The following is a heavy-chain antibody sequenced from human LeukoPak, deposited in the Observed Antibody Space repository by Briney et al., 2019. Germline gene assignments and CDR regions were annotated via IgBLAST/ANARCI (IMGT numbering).Heavy chain of an antibody. CDR2: ISNSGDYI. D-gene: IGHD6-19*01. CDR1: GFTFSSYA. V-gene: IGHV3-21*01. J-gene: IGHJ3*02. CDR3: AREMYAGWYFAFDI. Sequence: GGSLRLSCAASGFTFSSYAMNWVRQGPGKGLEWVASISNSGDYISYADSLKGRFTISRDNAKNSLFLQMSSLRAEDTAVYYCAREMYAGWYFAFDIWGQGTMVTVSS.